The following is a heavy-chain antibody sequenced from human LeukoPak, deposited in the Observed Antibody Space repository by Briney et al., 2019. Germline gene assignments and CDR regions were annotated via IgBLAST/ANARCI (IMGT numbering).Heavy chain of an antibody. CDR3: ARGLTVGPIDY. V-gene: IGHV4-34*01. D-gene: IGHD4-23*01. CDR1: GGSFSGYY. CDR2: INHSGST. Sequence: PSETLSLTCAVYGGSFSGYYWSWIRQPPGKGLEWIGEINHSGSTNYNPSLKSRVTIPVDTSKNQFSLKLSSVTAADTAVYYCARGLTVGPIDYWGQGTLVTVSS. J-gene: IGHJ4*02.